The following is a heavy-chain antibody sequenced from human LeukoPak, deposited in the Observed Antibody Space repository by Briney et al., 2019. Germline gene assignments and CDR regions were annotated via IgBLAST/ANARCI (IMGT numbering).Heavy chain of an antibody. J-gene: IGHJ6*03. V-gene: IGHV7-4-1*02. CDR1: GYTLTRYA. CDR3: ARGLLGTAGWLDYYMDV. D-gene: IGHD7-27*01. CDR2: INTNTGNP. Sequence: GASVKVSRKASGYTLTRYAMNWVRQAPGQGLEWMGWINTNTGNPTYAQGFTGRFVFSLDTSVSTAYLQISSLKAEDTAVYYCARGLLGTAGWLDYYMDVWGKGTTVTVSS.